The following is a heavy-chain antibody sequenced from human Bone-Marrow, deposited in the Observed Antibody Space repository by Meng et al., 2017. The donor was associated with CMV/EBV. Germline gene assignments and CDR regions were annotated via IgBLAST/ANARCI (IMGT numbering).Heavy chain of an antibody. Sequence: SVKVSCKASGGTFSSYAISWVRQAPGQGLEWMGGIIPILGIANYAQKFQGRVTITADKSTSTAYMELSSLRSEDTAVYYCARAAGLLGWKDWFDPCGQGTLVTVSS. CDR1: GGTFSSYA. CDR2: IIPILGIA. D-gene: IGHD3-10*01. CDR3: ARAAGLLGWKDWFDP. V-gene: IGHV1-69*10. J-gene: IGHJ5*02.